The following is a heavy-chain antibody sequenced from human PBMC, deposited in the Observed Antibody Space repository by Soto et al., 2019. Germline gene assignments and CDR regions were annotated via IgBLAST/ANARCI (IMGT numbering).Heavy chain of an antibody. Sequence: SETLSLTCTVSGGSINTFYWSWVRQPAGKGLEWNGRIFSSGSTSFNPSLESRVAMSVDTSKNHFPLNLSSVTAADMAVYYCAREGSYSAYNFAHGIQLWSFDFWGQGALVTAPQ. CDR3: AREGSYSAYNFAHGIQLWSFDF. CDR1: GGSINTFY. CDR2: IFSSGST. V-gene: IGHV4-4*07. J-gene: IGHJ4*02. D-gene: IGHD5-12*01.